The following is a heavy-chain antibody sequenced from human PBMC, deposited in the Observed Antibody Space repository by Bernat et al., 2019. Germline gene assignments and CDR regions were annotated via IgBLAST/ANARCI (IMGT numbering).Heavy chain of an antibody. CDR1: GFTFSDYA. V-gene: IGHV3-30*01. J-gene: IGHJ4*02. CDR3: ARAGDGEWYYFDY. CDR2: VSYDGSNK. D-gene: IGHD2-8*01. Sequence: QVELVESGGGVVQPGRTLRLSCAASGFTFSDYAMHWVRQAPGKGLEWVAVVSYDGSNKYYADSVKGRFTISRDNPKNTLYLQMNSLRSEDTAVYYCARAGDGEWYYFDYWGQGTLVTVSS.